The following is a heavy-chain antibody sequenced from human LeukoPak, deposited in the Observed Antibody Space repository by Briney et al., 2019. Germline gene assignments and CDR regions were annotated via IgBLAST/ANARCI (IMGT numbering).Heavy chain of an antibody. CDR1: GGSISSYY. D-gene: IGHD5-12*01. Sequence: SETLSLTCTVSGGSISSYYWSWIRQPPGKGLEWIGSIYYSGSTYYNPSLKSRVTISVDTSKNQFSLKLSSVTAADTAVYYCARHDGGYESWGQGTLVTVSS. CDR2: IYYSGST. V-gene: IGHV4-39*01. CDR3: ARHDGGYES. J-gene: IGHJ5*02.